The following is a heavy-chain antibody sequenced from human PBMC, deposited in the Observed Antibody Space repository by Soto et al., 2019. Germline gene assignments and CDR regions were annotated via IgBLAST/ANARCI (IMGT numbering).Heavy chain of an antibody. CDR2: IWYDGSNK. CDR1: GFTFSSYG. J-gene: IGHJ6*02. D-gene: IGHD6-6*01. CDR3: AKLTSSSSAIGYYYYGMDV. Sequence: PGGSLRLSCAASGFTFSSYGMHWVRQAPGKGLEWVAVIWYDGSNKYYADSVKGRFTISRDNSKNTLYLQMNSLRAEDTAVYYSAKLTSSSSAIGYYYYGMDVWGQGTTVTVSS. V-gene: IGHV3-33*06.